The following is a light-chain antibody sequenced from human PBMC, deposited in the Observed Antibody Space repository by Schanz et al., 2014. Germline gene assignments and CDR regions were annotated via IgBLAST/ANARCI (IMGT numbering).Light chain of an antibody. CDR3: MQRIEFPWT. CDR1: QSLLHSNGYNY. J-gene: IGKJ1*01. CDR2: LGS. V-gene: IGKV2-28*01. Sequence: DIVMTQSPLYLPVTPGEPASISCRSSQSLLHSNGYNYLDWYLQKPGQSPHLLIYLGSNRASGVPDRFSGSGSGTDFTLKISRVEAEDVGVYYCMQRIEFPWTFGQGTKVEIK.